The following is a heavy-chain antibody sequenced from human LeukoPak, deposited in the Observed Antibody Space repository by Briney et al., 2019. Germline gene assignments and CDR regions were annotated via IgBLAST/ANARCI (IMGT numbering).Heavy chain of an antibody. CDR3: ARGDTTFTLLYYYGMDV. D-gene: IGHD1-1*01. CDR2: INPNSGGT. V-gene: IGHV1-2*04. Sequence: GASVKVSCKASGYTFTGYYMHWVRQAPGQGLEWMGWINPNSGGTNYAQKFQGWVTMTRDTSISTAYMELSRLRSDDTAVYYCARGDTTFTLLYYYGMDVWGQGTTVTVSS. CDR1: GYTFTGYY. J-gene: IGHJ6*02.